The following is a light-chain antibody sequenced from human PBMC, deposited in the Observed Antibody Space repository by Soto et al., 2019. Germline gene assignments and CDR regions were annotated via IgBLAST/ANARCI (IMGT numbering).Light chain of an antibody. Sequence: EIVMTQSPGTLSLSPGEGATLSCRASRSVNSNYLAWYPQKPGQAPSLLTYGASSRATDVPDRFSASGSGTDFALTISRLEPEDVAVYYCQQYISSPLTFGGGTKVEI. CDR2: GAS. CDR3: QQYISSPLT. J-gene: IGKJ4*01. CDR1: RSVNSNY. V-gene: IGKV3-20*01.